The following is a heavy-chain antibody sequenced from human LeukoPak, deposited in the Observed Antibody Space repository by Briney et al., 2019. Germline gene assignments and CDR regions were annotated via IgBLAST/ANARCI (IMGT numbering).Heavy chain of an antibody. V-gene: IGHV3-21*01. D-gene: IGHD3-9*01. Sequence: GGSLRLSCAASGFTFSSYSMNWVRQAPGKGLEWVSSISSSSSYIYYADSVKGRFTISRDNAKNSLYLQMNSLRAEDTAVYYCARDSVFDLPSADYWGQGTLVTVSS. CDR3: ARDSVFDLPSADY. CDR2: ISSSSSYI. J-gene: IGHJ4*02. CDR1: GFTFSSYS.